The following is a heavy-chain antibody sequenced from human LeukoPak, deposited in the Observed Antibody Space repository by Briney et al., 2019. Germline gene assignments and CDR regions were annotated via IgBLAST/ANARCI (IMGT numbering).Heavy chain of an antibody. CDR3: ARDGIVGSGYPCFDY. Sequence: GGSLRLSCAASGFTFSSYAMHWVRQAPGKGLEWVAVISYDGSNKYYADSVKGRFTISRDNSKNTLYLQMNSLRAEDTAVYYCARDGIVGSGYPCFDYWGQGTLVTVSS. V-gene: IGHV3-30-3*01. CDR2: ISYDGSNK. J-gene: IGHJ4*02. D-gene: IGHD3-22*01. CDR1: GFTFSSYA.